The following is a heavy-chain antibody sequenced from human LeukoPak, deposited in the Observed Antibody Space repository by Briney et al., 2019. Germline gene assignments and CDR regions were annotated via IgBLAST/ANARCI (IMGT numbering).Heavy chain of an antibody. CDR1: GYTFTSYA. CDR2: INTNTGNP. D-gene: IGHD5-24*01. Sequence: GASVKVSCKASGYTFTSYAMNWVRQAPGQGLEWMGWINTNTGNPTYAQGFTGRFVFSLDTSVSTAYLQISSLKAEDTAVYYCARGWPTNYYYYGMDVWGQGTTVTVSS. V-gene: IGHV7-4-1*02. J-gene: IGHJ6*02. CDR3: ARGWPTNYYYYGMDV.